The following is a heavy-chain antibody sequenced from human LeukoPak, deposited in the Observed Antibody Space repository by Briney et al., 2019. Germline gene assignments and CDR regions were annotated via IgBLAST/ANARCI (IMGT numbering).Heavy chain of an antibody. D-gene: IGHD3-3*02. CDR2: INTKSGRT. V-gene: IGHV1-2*02. Sequence: GTSVKVSCKASGYTFTDYYMHWVRQAPGRGLEYMGWINTKSGRTNYAQKFQDRVTMTRDTSTSTAYMDLSRLRSDDTAVFFCARELISIVSGMDVWGQGTTVTVSS. CDR1: GYTFTDYY. CDR3: ARELISIVSGMDV. J-gene: IGHJ6*02.